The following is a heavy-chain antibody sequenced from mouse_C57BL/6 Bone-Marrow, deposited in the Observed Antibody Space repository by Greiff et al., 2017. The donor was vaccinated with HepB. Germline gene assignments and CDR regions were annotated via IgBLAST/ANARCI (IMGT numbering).Heavy chain of an antibody. J-gene: IGHJ1*03. Sequence: QVQLQQPGAELVKPGASVKLSCKASGYTFTSYWMHWVKQRPGQGLEWIGMIYPNSGSTNYNEKFKSKATLTVDKSSSTAYMQLSSLTSEDSAVYYCARGATVVADYGYFDVWGRGTTVTVSS. CDR2: IYPNSGST. CDR1: GYTFTSYW. D-gene: IGHD1-1*01. V-gene: IGHV1-64*01. CDR3: ARGATVVADYGYFDV.